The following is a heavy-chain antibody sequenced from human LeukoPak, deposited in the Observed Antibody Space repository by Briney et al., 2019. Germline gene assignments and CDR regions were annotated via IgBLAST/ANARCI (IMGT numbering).Heavy chain of an antibody. CDR3: AREPVDTAMAAFDY. CDR2: IYSGGST. D-gene: IGHD5-18*01. CDR1: GFTVSSNY. Sequence: GGSLRLSCAASGFTVSSNYMSWVRQAPGKGLEWVSVIYSGGSTYYADSVKGRFTISRDNSKSTLYLQMNSLRAEDTAVYYCAREPVDTAMAAFDYWGQGTLVTVSS. J-gene: IGHJ4*02. V-gene: IGHV3-66*01.